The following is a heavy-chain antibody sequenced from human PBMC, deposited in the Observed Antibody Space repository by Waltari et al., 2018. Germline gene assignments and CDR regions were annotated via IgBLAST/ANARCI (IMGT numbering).Heavy chain of an antibody. V-gene: IGHV3-9*03. Sequence: EVQLVESGGGLVQPGRSLRLSCAASGFPFDDYAMHWVRQAPGKGLEWVSGISWNSGSIGYADSVKGRFTISRDNAKNSLYLQMNSLRAEDMALYYCAKDRYYDFWSGSFDYWGQGTLVTVSS. J-gene: IGHJ4*02. CDR2: ISWNSGSI. CDR1: GFPFDDYA. CDR3: AKDRYYDFWSGSFDY. D-gene: IGHD3-3*01.